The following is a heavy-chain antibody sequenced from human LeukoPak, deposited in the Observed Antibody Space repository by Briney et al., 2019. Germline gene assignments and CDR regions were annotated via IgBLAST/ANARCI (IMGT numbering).Heavy chain of an antibody. Sequence: GGSLRLSCAASGFTFSSYGMHWVRQAPGKGLEWVAVISYDGSNKYYADSVKGRFTISRDNSKNTLYLQMNSLRAEDTAVYYCAKDLYYDFWSGYAPDYWGQGILVTVSS. CDR1: GFTFSSYG. CDR3: AKDLYYDFWSGYAPDY. J-gene: IGHJ4*02. D-gene: IGHD3-3*01. CDR2: ISYDGSNK. V-gene: IGHV3-30*18.